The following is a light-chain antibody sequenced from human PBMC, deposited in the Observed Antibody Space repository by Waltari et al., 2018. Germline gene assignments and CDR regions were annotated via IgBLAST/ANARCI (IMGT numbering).Light chain of an antibody. Sequence: EIVLTQSPGSLSSSPGERVTLSCRASPSVSSALAWYQQTPGQAPRLLIFGASNRATGIPDRFSGSGSETDFSLTISRLEPEDFAVYYCQHYVRLPATFGRGTKVEIK. J-gene: IGKJ1*01. CDR2: GAS. CDR3: QHYVRLPAT. V-gene: IGKV3-20*01. CDR1: PSVSSA.